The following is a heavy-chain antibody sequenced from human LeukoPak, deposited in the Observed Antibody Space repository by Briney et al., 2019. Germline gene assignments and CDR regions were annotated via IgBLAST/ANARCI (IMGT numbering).Heavy chain of an antibody. V-gene: IGHV3-64*01. CDR3: ARTSIAAREADY. Sequence: GESLRLSCAASGFTFSRYSMHWVRQAPGKGLEYVSAISNNGGTTYYAKSVKGRFTISRDNSKNTLYLQMGSLRAEDMAVYYCARTSIAAREADYWGQGTLVTVSS. CDR1: GFTFSRYS. J-gene: IGHJ4*02. D-gene: IGHD6-6*01. CDR2: ISNNGGTT.